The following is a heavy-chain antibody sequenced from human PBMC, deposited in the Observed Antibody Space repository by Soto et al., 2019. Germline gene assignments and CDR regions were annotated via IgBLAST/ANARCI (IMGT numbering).Heavy chain of an antibody. CDR2: VSNTVTT. D-gene: IGHD6-13*01. CDR3: ARSSGYSSSRFDY. V-gene: IGHV4-59*12. Sequence: SETLSLTCTVSGASIINYYWAWIRQSPGGGLESIGYVSNTVTTTYNPSLKNRVTISVDTSKNQFSLKLSSVTAADTAVYYCARSSGYSSSRFDYWGQGILVTVSS. J-gene: IGHJ4*02. CDR1: GASIINYY.